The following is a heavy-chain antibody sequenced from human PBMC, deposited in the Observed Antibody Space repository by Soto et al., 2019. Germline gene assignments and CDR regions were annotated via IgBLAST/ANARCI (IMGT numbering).Heavy chain of an antibody. D-gene: IGHD4-4*01. Sequence: GGSLRLSCATSGFNFSSYSMHWVRQAPGKGLEWVAVIWYGGSNKYYADSVKGRFTISRDNSKNTVHLQMNNLRAEDTAVYYCARPKTKVTTFGMDVWGQGTTVTVSS. V-gene: IGHV3-33*01. CDR2: IWYGGSNK. CDR3: ARPKTKVTTFGMDV. CDR1: GFNFSSYS. J-gene: IGHJ6*02.